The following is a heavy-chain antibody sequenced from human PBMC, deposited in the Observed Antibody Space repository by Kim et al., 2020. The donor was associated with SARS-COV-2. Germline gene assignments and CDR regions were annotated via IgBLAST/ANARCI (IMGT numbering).Heavy chain of an antibody. CDR1: GSTFTNYY. D-gene: IGHD3-22*01. CDR2: INPNTGAT. Sequence: ASVKVSCRTSGSTFTNYYIHWVRQAPGQGLEWMGRINPNTGATNTAQKFQGRVTMTRDTSIDTVNVELSRLASDDTAVYFCARVFIPRNYYDVSGFRAPESFDIWGQGTMVIVSS. CDR3: ARVFIPRNYYDVSGFRAPESFDI. V-gene: IGHV1-2*06. J-gene: IGHJ3*02.